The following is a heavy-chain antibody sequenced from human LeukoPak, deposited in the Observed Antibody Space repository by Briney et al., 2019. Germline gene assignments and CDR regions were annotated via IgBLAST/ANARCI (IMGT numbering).Heavy chain of an antibody. Sequence: SQTLSLTCAISGDSVSSNSAAWNWIRQSPSRGLEWLGRTYYRSKWYNDYAVSVKSRITINPDTSKNQFPLQLNSVTPEDTAVYYCARVRYSSSSPPRLTNRVSEASDDAFDIWGQGTMVTVSS. J-gene: IGHJ3*02. CDR2: TYYRSKWYN. CDR1: GDSVSSNSAA. CDR3: ARVRYSSSSPPRLTNRVSEASDDAFDI. V-gene: IGHV6-1*01. D-gene: IGHD6-13*01.